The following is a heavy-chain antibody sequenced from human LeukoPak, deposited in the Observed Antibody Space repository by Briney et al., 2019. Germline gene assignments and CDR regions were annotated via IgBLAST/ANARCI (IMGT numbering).Heavy chain of an antibody. CDR3: ATATFYVTSGYFPS. Sequence: GGSLRLSCVGSGFTFSTPWIHWVRQAPGQGLVWVSGISGDKSHIAYADPVKGRFTISRDNAKNTLHLQMNSLRDEDTAVYYCATATFYVTSGYFPSWGQGTLVTVSS. D-gene: IGHD3-22*01. J-gene: IGHJ5*02. CDR1: GFTFSTPW. CDR2: ISGDKSHI. V-gene: IGHV3-74*01.